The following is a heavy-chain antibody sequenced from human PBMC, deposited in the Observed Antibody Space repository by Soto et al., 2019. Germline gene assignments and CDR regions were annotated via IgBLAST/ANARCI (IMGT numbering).Heavy chain of an antibody. CDR3: ARDKITGLFAY. J-gene: IGHJ4*02. V-gene: IGHV4-34*01. Sequence: QVQLQQWGAGLLKPSETLSLTCAVSGGSFSGYYWTWIRQPPGTGLEWIGEINHSGSTNYNPSLKSRVTISVDPSTNQFSLKLTSVTAADTAVYYCARDKITGLFAYWGQGTLVTVSS. CDR2: INHSGST. CDR1: GGSFSGYY. D-gene: IGHD2-8*02.